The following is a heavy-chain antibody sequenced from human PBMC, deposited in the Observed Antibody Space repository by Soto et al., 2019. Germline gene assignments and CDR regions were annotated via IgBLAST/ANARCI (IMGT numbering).Heavy chain of an antibody. CDR2: ISCRGGSA. Sequence: EVQLLESGGGVVQPGGSLRLSCVASGFNFKKFAMAWVRQAAGEGLEWVSGISCRGGSASYADSVKGRFSIARDDSKNTLSLQLNSLRVEDTAQYYCAKADGQQWLIPHLDNWGQGTLVTVS. V-gene: IGHV3-23*01. D-gene: IGHD6-19*01. CDR1: GFNFKKFA. J-gene: IGHJ4*02. CDR3: AKADGQQWLIPHLDN.